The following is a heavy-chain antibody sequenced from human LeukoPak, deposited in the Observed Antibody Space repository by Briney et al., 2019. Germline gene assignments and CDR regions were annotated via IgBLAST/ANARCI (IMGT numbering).Heavy chain of an antibody. CDR3: AKEPRSIAAAVGWFDP. Sequence: GGSLRLSCAASGFTFSSYAMSWVRQAPGKGLEWVSGISGSGGSTYYADSVKGRFTISRDNSKNTLYLQMNSLRAEDTAVHYCAKEPRSIAAAVGWFDPWGQGTLVTVSS. CDR1: GFTFSSYA. CDR2: ISGSGGST. J-gene: IGHJ5*02. D-gene: IGHD6-13*01. V-gene: IGHV3-23*01.